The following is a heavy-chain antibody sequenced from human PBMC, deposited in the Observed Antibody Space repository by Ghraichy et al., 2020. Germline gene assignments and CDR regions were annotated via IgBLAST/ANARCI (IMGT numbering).Heavy chain of an antibody. CDR3: AKDGGLWFGDSTTDY. D-gene: IGHD3-10*01. CDR2: ISGSGGST. CDR1: GFTFSSYA. J-gene: IGHJ4*02. V-gene: IGHV3-23*01. Sequence: GSLRLSCAASGFTFSSYAMSWVRQAPGKGLEWVSAISGSGGSTYYADSVKGRFTISRDNSKNTMYLQMNSLRAEDTAVYYCAKDGGLWFGDSTTDYWGQGTLVTVSS.